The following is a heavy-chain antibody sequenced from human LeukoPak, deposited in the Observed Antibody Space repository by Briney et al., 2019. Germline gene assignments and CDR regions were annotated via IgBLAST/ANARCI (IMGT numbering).Heavy chain of an antibody. Sequence: GGSLRLSCAASGSTFSLYEMNWVRQAPGKGPEWVSYISSSGSTIYYADSVKGRFSISRDNAKNSLNLQMNSLRAEDTAFYYCARVENSATRGFYFDYWGQGALVTVSS. J-gene: IGHJ4*02. CDR3: ARVENSATRGFYFDY. CDR1: GSTFSLYE. D-gene: IGHD5-12*01. V-gene: IGHV3-48*03. CDR2: ISSSGSTI.